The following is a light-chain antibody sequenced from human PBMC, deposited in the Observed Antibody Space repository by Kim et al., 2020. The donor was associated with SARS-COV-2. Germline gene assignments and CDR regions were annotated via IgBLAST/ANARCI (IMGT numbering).Light chain of an antibody. J-gene: IGLJ3*02. Sequence: QRVTISCTGNSSNIGAGYDVHWYQQLPGTAPKLLIYGNNNRPSGVPDRFSGSKSGTSASLAITGLQAEDEADYYCQSYDNRLSASVFGGGTKLTVL. CDR2: GNN. V-gene: IGLV1-40*01. CDR3: QSYDNRLSASV. CDR1: SSNIGAGYD.